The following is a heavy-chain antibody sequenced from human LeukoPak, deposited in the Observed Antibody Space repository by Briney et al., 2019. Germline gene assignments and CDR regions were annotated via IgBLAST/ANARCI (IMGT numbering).Heavy chain of an antibody. CDR1: GFTFSSYS. D-gene: IGHD3-22*01. Sequence: GGSLRLSCAASGFTFSSYSMNWVRQAPGTGLEWVSSITSNTNYIYYADSVKGRFTISRDNAKNSLYLQMNSLRAEDTAVYYCAKLYDSSGYYFDYWGQGTLGTVSS. CDR2: ITSNTNYI. J-gene: IGHJ4*02. V-gene: IGHV3-21*01. CDR3: AKLYDSSGYYFDY.